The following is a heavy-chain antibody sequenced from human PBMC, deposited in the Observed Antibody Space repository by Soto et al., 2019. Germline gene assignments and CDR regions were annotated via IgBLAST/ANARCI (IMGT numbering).Heavy chain of an antibody. V-gene: IGHV3-33*01. CDR3: PRPWNDDWFDP. CDR2: IWYDGSNK. Sequence: QVHLVESGGGVVQPGRSLRLSCAASGFVFDTYDMHWVRQAPGKGLEWVAHIWYDGSNKNYADSVRGRFTISRDNSKNTLYLQMSSLRAEDTAVYFCPRPWNDDWFDPWGQGTLVIVSS. J-gene: IGHJ5*02. D-gene: IGHD1-1*01. CDR1: GFVFDTYD.